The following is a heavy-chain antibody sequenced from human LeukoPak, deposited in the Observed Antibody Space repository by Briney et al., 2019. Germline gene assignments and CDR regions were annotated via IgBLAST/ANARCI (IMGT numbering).Heavy chain of an antibody. V-gene: IGHV1-24*01. CDR2: FDPEDGET. CDR1: GYTLTELS. J-gene: IGHJ4*02. Sequence: ALVKVSCKVSGYTLTELSMHWVRQAPGKGLEWMGGFDPEDGETIYAQKFQGRVTMTRDTSTSTVYMELRSLRSEDTAIYYCAKLATSDTGETYWGQGTLVTVSS. D-gene: IGHD3-16*01. CDR3: AKLATSDTGETY.